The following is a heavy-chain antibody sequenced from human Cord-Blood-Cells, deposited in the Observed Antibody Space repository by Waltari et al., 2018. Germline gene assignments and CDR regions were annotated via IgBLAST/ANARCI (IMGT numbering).Heavy chain of an antibody. D-gene: IGHD6-6*01. V-gene: IGHV4-59*01. CDR2: IYYSGST. J-gene: IGHJ2*01. Sequence: QVQLQESGPGLVKPSETLSLTCTVSGGSISSYYWSWIRQPPGKGLEWIGYIYYSGSTNYTPSLKSRVTISVDTSKNQFSLKLSSVTAADTAVYYCARGVGSSWYFDLWGRGTLVTVSS. CDR1: GGSISSYY. CDR3: ARGVGSSWYFDL.